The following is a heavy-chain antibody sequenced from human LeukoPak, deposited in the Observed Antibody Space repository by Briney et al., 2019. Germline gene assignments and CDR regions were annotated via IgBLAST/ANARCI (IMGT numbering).Heavy chain of an antibody. CDR3: ARDRRIAAASYYYGMDV. J-gene: IGHJ6*02. CDR1: GGTFSSYA. CDR2: IFPIFGIA. D-gene: IGHD6-13*01. Sequence: SVKVSCKASGGTFSSYAISWVRQAPGQGLEWMGRIFPIFGIANYAQKFQGRVTITADKSTSTAYMELSSLRSEDTAVYYCARDRRIAAASYYYGMDVWGQGTTVTVSS. V-gene: IGHV1-69*04.